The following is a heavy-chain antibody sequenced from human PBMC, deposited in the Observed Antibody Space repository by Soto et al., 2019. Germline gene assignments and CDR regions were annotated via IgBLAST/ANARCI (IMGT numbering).Heavy chain of an antibody. V-gene: IGHV1-69*06. CDR2: IIPIFGTA. Sequence: GASVKVSCKAPGGTFSSYAISWVRQAPGQGLEWMGGIIPIFGTANYAQKFQGRVTITADKSTSTAYMELSSLRSEDTAVYYCARVPVVVVPAAIRGFYYYGMDVWGQGTTVTVSS. CDR3: ARVPVVVVPAAIRGFYYYGMDV. CDR1: GGTFSSYA. J-gene: IGHJ6*02. D-gene: IGHD2-2*02.